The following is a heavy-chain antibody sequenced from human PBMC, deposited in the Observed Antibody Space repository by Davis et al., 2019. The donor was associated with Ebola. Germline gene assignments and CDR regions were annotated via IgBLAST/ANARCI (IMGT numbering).Heavy chain of an antibody. Sequence: GESLKTPCAASGFTFSGSAMHWVRQASGKGLEWVGRIRSKANSYATAYAASVKGRFTISRDDSKNTAYLQMNSLKTEDTAVYYCTRHDGAARDYWGQGTLVTVSS. CDR3: TRHDGAARDY. CDR1: GFTFSGSA. J-gene: IGHJ4*02. D-gene: IGHD6-6*01. CDR2: IRSKANSYAT. V-gene: IGHV3-73*01.